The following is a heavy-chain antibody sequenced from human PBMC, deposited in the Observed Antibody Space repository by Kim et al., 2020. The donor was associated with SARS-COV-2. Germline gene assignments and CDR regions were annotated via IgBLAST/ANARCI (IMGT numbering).Heavy chain of an antibody. D-gene: IGHD4-17*01. J-gene: IGHJ4*02. CDR3: AKGENDYGDYLNY. CDR2: IWYDGSNK. CDR1: GFTFSSYG. Sequence: GGSLRLSCAASGFTFSSYGMHWVRQAPGKGLEWVAVIWYDGSNKYYADSVKGRFTISRDNSKNTLYLQMNSLRAEDTAVYYCAKGENDYGDYLNYWGQGTLVTVSS. V-gene: IGHV3-33*06.